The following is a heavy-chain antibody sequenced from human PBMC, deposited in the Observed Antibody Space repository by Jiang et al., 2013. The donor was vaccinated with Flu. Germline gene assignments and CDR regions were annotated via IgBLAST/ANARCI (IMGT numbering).Heavy chain of an antibody. CDR3: ARGDRLSPDPDFYFDF. CDR2: IYTTGTT. V-gene: IGHV4-4*09. Sequence: SLTCTVSGASISGDFWNWIRQPPGRGLEWIGYIYTTGTTNYNPSLKSRVALSIDTSKNQFSLSLSSVTAADTAVYYCARGDRLSPDPDFYFDFWGQGTLVTVSS. J-gene: IGHJ4*02. CDR1: GASISGDF. D-gene: IGHD3-16*02.